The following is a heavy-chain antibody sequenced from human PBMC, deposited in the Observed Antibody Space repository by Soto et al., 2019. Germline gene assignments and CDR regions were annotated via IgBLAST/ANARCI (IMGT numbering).Heavy chain of an antibody. CDR3: ARDLPRYYYDSSGLPHFDY. CDR1: GYTFTSYA. D-gene: IGHD3-22*01. CDR2: INAGNGNT. J-gene: IGHJ4*02. V-gene: IGHV1-3*01. Sequence: GASVKVSCKASGYTFTSYAMHWVRQAPGQRLEWMGWINAGNGNTKYSQKFQGRVTITRDTSASTAYMELSSLRSDDTAVYYCARDLPRYYYDSSGLPHFDYWGQGTLVTVSS.